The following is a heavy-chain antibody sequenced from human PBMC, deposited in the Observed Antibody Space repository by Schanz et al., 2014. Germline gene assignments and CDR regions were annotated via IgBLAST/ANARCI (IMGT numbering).Heavy chain of an antibody. Sequence: VQLVESGGGLVKPGGSLRLSCAASGFIFSDYYMAWIRQAPGKGLEWVSSISSRSSHIYYADSVKGRFTVSRDNAKNSVYLQMNGLRADDTAVYYCARGRVLESWGQGTLVTVSS. D-gene: IGHD1-1*01. CDR2: ISSRSSHI. J-gene: IGHJ5*02. V-gene: IGHV3-11*05. CDR1: GFIFSDYY. CDR3: ARGRVLES.